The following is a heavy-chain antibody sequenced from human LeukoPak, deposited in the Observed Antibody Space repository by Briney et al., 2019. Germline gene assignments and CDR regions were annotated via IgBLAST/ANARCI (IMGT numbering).Heavy chain of an antibody. V-gene: IGHV3-30*18. CDR3: AKAFLIRGRVQLWPFDY. J-gene: IGHJ4*02. D-gene: IGHD5-18*01. CDR1: GFTFSSYG. Sequence: GGSLRLSCAASGFTFSSYGMHWVRQAPGKGLEWVAVISYDGSNKYYADSVKGRFTISRDNSKNTLYLQMNSLRAEDTAVYYCAKAFLIRGRVQLWPFDYWGQGTLVTVSS. CDR2: ISYDGSNK.